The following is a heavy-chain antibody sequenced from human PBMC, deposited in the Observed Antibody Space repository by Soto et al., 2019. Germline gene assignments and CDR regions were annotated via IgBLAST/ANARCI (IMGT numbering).Heavy chain of an antibody. CDR3: ARDRRSAWIQLWVAVYYGMDV. J-gene: IGHJ6*02. CDR2: ISYDGSNK. Sequence: PGGSLRLSCAASGFTFSSYAMHWDRQAPGKGLEWVAVISYDGSNKYYADSVKGRFTISRDNSKNTLYLQMNSLRAEDTAVYYCARDRRSAWIQLWVAVYYGMDVWGQGTTVTVSS. CDR1: GFTFSSYA. V-gene: IGHV3-30-3*01. D-gene: IGHD5-18*01.